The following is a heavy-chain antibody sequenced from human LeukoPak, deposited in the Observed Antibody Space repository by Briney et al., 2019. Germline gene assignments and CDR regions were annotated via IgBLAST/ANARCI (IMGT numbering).Heavy chain of an antibody. V-gene: IGHV3-30*02. J-gene: IGHJ6*03. CDR3: AKVPGVWSGYYVYYYMDV. Sequence: GGSLRLSCAASGFTFSSYGMHWVRQAPGKGLEWVAFIRYDGSNKYYADSVKGRFTISRDNSKNTLYLQMNSLRAEDTAVYYCAKVPGVWSGYYVYYYMDVWGKGTTVTVSS. D-gene: IGHD3-3*01. CDR1: GFTFSSYG. CDR2: IRYDGSNK.